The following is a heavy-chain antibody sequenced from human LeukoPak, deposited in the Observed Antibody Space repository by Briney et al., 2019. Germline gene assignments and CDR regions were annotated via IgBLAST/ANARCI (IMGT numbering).Heavy chain of an antibody. CDR1: GFTFSSYW. CDR2: INSDGSST. V-gene: IGHV3-74*01. Sequence: GGSLRLSCAASGFTFSSYWIHWVRQAPGKGLVWVSRINSDGSSTTYADSVKGRFTISRDNAKNTLYLQMNSLRAEDTAEYYCARVAGSYAAPDYWGQGTLVTVS. D-gene: IGHD3-16*01. J-gene: IGHJ4*02. CDR3: ARVAGSYAAPDY.